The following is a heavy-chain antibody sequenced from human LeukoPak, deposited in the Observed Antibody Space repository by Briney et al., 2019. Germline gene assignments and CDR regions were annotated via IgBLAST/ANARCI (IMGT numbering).Heavy chain of an antibody. D-gene: IGHD6-19*01. CDR3: AKDGSWAVAAY. CDR2: ITASGDTT. Sequence: PGGSLRLSCVASGFTFSSYAMCWVRQAPGKGLEWVSPITASGDTTYYAGSVRGQFTISRDNSRDTLYLQINSLRAEDTAVYYCAKDGSWAVAAYWGQGTLVTVSS. V-gene: IGHV3-23*01. CDR1: GFTFSSYA. J-gene: IGHJ4*02.